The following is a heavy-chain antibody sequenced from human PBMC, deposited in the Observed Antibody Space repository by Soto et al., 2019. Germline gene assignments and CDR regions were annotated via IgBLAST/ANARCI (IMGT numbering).Heavy chain of an antibody. CDR3: ARDGIGGTVFRGYLDY. D-gene: IGHD1-7*01. J-gene: IGHJ4*02. V-gene: IGHV3-33*01. CDR1: GGIFHGYG. Sequence: QEQLVESGGGVVQPGTSLRLSCAVPGGIFHGYGMHWVRQAPGKGLEWVAIIRFDGSNEEYADSVKGRFTISRDNSKNTLYLQMNTLGAEDTAVYYCARDGIGGTVFRGYLDYWGGGTVVTVAS. CDR2: IRFDGSNE.